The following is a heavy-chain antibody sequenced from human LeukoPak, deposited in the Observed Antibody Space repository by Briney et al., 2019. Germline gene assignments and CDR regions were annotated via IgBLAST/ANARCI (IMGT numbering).Heavy chain of an antibody. CDR3: AKGRTYYYGSGSYSPFDY. J-gene: IGHJ4*02. Sequence: PGGSLRLSCAASGFTFSSYGMHWVRQAPGKGLEWVAFIRYDGSNKYYADSVKGRFTISRDNSKNTLYLQMNSLRAEDTAVYYCAKGRTYYYGSGSYSPFDYWGQGTLVTVSS. D-gene: IGHD3-10*01. CDR2: IRYDGSNK. V-gene: IGHV3-30*02. CDR1: GFTFSSYG.